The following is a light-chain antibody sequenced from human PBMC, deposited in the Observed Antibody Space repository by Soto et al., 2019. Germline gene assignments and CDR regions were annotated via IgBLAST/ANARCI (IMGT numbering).Light chain of an antibody. CDR1: QGISSY. V-gene: IGKV1-8*01. J-gene: IGKJ1*01. Sequence: AIRMTQSPSSLSASTGDRVTITCRASQGISSYLAWYQQRPGKAPKFLIYAASTLQSGVPSRFSGSGSGTDFTLTISCLQSEDFATYYCQQYYSYPRTFGQGTKAEIK. CDR3: QQYYSYPRT. CDR2: AAS.